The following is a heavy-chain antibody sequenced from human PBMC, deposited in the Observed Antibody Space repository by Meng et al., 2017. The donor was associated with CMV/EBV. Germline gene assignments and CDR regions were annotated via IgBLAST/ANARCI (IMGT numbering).Heavy chain of an antibody. CDR1: GYTFTGYY. D-gene: IGHD3-10*01. CDR2: INPNSGGT. CDR3: ARDRSITMVRGVMGWFDT. V-gene: IGHV1-2*02. J-gene: IGHJ5*02. Sequence: QVQLVQSGAEVTKPGASVKVSCKASGYTFTGYYMHWVRQAPGQGLEWMGWINPNSGGTNYAQKFQGRVTMTRDTSISTAYMELSRLRSDDTAVYYCARDRSITMVRGVMGWFDTWGQGTLVTVAS.